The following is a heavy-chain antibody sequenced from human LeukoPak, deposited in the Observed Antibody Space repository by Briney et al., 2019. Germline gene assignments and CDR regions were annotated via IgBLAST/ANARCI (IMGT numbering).Heavy chain of an antibody. V-gene: IGHV3-23*01. D-gene: IGHD3-10*01. J-gene: IGHJ5*02. CDR1: GFTFSSYA. Sequence: GGSLRLSCAASGFTFSSYAMSWVRQAPGKGLEWVSAISGSGGSTYYADSVKGRFTISRDNSKNTLYLQMNSLRAEDTAVYYCAREQRTLYYYGSGSYYNGWFDPWGQGTLVTVSS. CDR2: ISGSGGST. CDR3: AREQRTLYYYGSGSYYNGWFDP.